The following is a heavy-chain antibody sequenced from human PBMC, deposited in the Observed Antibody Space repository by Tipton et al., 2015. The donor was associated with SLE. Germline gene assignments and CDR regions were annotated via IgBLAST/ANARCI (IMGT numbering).Heavy chain of an antibody. CDR2: IHHSGST. V-gene: IGHV4-39*07. Sequence: TLSLTCTVSGGSLSGDTYYWSWFRRPPGRGLEWIGEIHHSGSTNSNPSLKSRVTISVDKSKNQFSLKLSSVTVADTAVYYCAKDYNHDNADYNWGQGTLVIVSS. J-gene: IGHJ4*02. CDR1: GGSLSGDTYY. CDR3: AKDYNHDNADYN. D-gene: IGHD4-17*01.